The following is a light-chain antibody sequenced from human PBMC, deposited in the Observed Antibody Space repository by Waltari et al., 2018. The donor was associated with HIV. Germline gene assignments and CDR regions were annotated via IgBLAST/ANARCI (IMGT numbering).Light chain of an antibody. V-gene: IGLV8-61*01. CDR3: VLYMGSGISV. J-gene: IGLJ7*01. CDR1: SGSVSTSYY. CDR2: STT. Sequence: QTVVTQEPSFSVSPGGTVTLTCGLSSGSVSTSYYPSWYQQTPCQAPRTLIYSTTTRSSGVPDRVSGSILGNKAALTITGAQADDESDYYCVLYMGSGISVFGGGTQLTVL.